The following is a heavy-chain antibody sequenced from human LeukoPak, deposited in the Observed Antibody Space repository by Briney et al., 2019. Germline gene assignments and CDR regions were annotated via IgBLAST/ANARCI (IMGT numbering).Heavy chain of an antibody. V-gene: IGHV4-4*02. CDR1: GGSITQTNY. J-gene: IGHJ4*02. D-gene: IGHD3-16*02. CDR3: AREGGSYRPLDY. CDR2: VNLQGGT. Sequence: PSGTLSLTCDVSGGSITQTNYWTWVRRPPGKGLEWIGGVNLQGGTNYNPSLLRRVAISVVTSANHVSLQMTSVTAADTAVYYCAREGGSYRPLDYSGQGTLVTVSS.